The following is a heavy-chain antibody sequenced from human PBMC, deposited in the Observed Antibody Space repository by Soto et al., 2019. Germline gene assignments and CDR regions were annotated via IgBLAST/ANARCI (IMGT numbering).Heavy chain of an antibody. CDR3: ARDRPLAARPDYYYYGMDV. J-gene: IGHJ6*02. Sequence: GGSLRLSXAASGFTFSSYAMHWVRQAPGKGLEWVAVISYDGSNKYYADSVKGRFTISRDNSKNTLYLQMNSLRAEDTAVYYCARDRPLAARPDYYYYGMDVWGQGTTVTVSS. D-gene: IGHD6-6*01. CDR1: GFTFSSYA. V-gene: IGHV3-30-3*01. CDR2: ISYDGSNK.